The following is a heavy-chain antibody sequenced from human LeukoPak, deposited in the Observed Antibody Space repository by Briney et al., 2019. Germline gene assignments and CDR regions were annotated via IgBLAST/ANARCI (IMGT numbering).Heavy chain of an antibody. D-gene: IGHD1-26*01. CDR2: INPSGGST. Sequence: GASVKVSCKASGFTFTNYNLHWVRQAPGQRLEWMGIINPSGGSTNYAQKFQGRVTITADKSTSTAYMELSSLRSEDTAVYYCAVDQHSGSYAYWGQGTLVTVSS. J-gene: IGHJ4*02. V-gene: IGHV1-46*01. CDR1: GFTFTNYN. CDR3: AVDQHSGSYAY.